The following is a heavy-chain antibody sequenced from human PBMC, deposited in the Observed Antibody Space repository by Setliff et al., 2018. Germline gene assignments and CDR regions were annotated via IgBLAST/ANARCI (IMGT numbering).Heavy chain of an antibody. J-gene: IGHJ4*02. CDR2: IYSSGNT. CDR1: GFAVSGAY. D-gene: IGHD3-22*01. V-gene: IGHV3-53*01. Sequence: GGSLRLSCAGSGFAVSGAYMSWVRQAPGKGLERVSIIYSSGNTAYTDSVKGRFTISRDTSKNTVYLQMNNVTVDDTAVYFCARRGYSHDSSDYNRRKVFDYFDFWGQGAQVTVS. CDR3: ARRGYSHDSSDYNRRKVFDYFDF.